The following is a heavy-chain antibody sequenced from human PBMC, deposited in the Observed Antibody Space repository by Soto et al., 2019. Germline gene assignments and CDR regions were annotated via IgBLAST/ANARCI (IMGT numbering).Heavy chain of an antibody. CDR3: AKEVEVGGTNADYYRRDA. D-gene: IGHD1-26*01. Sequence: GGSLRLSCAASGFTFSNFAMSWVRQAPGKGLEWVSFISGGGDNTYYADSVKGRFTVSRDKSKSTLYLQMNSLRAEDTAVYYCAKEVEVGGTNADYYRRDAWGQGTTVTVSS. J-gene: IGHJ6*02. CDR1: GFTFSNFA. CDR2: ISGGGDNT. V-gene: IGHV3-23*01.